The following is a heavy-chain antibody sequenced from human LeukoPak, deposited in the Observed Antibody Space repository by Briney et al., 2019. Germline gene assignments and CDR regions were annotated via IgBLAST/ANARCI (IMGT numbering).Heavy chain of an antibody. V-gene: IGHV4-34*01. CDR1: GGSFSGYY. J-gene: IGHJ5*02. Sequence: SETLSLTCAVYGGSFSGYYWSWIRQPPGKGLEWIGEINHSGSTNYNPSLKSRVTMSVDTSKNQFSLKLSSVTAADTAVYYCARLTMVRGVMTPYGWFDPWGQGTLVTVSS. D-gene: IGHD3-10*01. CDR2: INHSGST. CDR3: ARLTMVRGVMTPYGWFDP.